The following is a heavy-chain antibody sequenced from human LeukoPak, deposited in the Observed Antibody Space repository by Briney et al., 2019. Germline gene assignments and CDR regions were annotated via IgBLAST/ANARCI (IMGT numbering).Heavy chain of an antibody. Sequence: GGSLRLSCAASGFTFDDYAMHWVRQAPGEGLEWVSLISWDGGSTYYADSVKGRFTISRDNSKNSLYLQMNSLRAEDTALYYCAKDRDSGSYYGVDYWGQGTLVTVSS. V-gene: IGHV3-43D*03. D-gene: IGHD1-26*01. CDR2: ISWDGGST. J-gene: IGHJ4*02. CDR3: AKDRDSGSYYGVDY. CDR1: GFTFDDYA.